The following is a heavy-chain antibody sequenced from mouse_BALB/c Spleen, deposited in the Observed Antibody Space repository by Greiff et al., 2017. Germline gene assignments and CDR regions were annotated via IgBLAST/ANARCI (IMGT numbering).Heavy chain of an antibody. CDR2: IRNKANGYTT. V-gene: IGHV7-3*02. CDR3: ARDKGGMDY. CDR1: GFTFTDYY. J-gene: IGHJ4*01. Sequence: EVKLVESGGGLVQPGGSLRLSCATSGFTFTDYYMSWVRQPPGKALEWLGFIRNKANGYTTEYSASVKGRFTISRDNSQSILYLQMNTLRAEDSATYYCARDKGGMDYWGQGTSVTVSS.